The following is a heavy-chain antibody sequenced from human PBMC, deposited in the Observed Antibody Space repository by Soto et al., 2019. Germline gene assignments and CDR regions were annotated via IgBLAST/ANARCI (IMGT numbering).Heavy chain of an antibody. J-gene: IGHJ4*02. CDR1: GFTFNNAW. Sequence: GGSLRFSCAASGFTFNNAWMSWVRQAPGKGLAWVGRIKSKSDGGTIDYTAPVRGRFTISRDDSKNTVYLQMNSLKTEDTAVYYCTAGSPFNYWGQGTPVTVS. V-gene: IGHV3-15*01. CDR2: IKSKSDGGTI. CDR3: TAGSPFNY.